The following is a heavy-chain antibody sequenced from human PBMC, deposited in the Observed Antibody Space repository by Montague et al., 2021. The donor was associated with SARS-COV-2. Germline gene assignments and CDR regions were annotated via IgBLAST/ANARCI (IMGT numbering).Heavy chain of an antibody. CDR2: ITSRSSDT. CDR3: AREKGIAVAGTDY. J-gene: IGHJ4*02. CDR1: GFTFSSYT. Sequence: SLRLSCAGSGFTFSSYTMNWVRQAPGKGLEWVSSITSRSSDTFYADSVKGWFTISRDNAKNSLYLQMNSLRAEDTAVYYCAREKGIAVAGTDYWGQGTLLTVSS. V-gene: IGHV3-21*01. D-gene: IGHD6-19*01.